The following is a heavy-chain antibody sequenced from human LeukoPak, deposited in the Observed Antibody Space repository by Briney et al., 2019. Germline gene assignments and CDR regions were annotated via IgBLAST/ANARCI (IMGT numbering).Heavy chain of an antibody. CDR1: GYTFTGYY. CDR3: ARPSQAMVRGVDFDY. V-gene: IGHV1-2*02. D-gene: IGHD3-10*01. Sequence: ASVKVPCKASGYTFTGYYMHWVRQAPGQGLEWMGWINPNSGGTNYAQKFQGRVTMTRDTSISTAYMELSRLRSDDTAVYYCARPSQAMVRGVDFDYWGQGTLVTVSS. J-gene: IGHJ4*02. CDR2: INPNSGGT.